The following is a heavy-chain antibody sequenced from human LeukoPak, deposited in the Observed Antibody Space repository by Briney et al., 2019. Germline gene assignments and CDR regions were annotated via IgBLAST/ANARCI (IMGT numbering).Heavy chain of an antibody. V-gene: IGHV4-61*01. J-gene: IGHJ4*02. CDR3: ARVRVGATFDD. CDR1: GGSVSSGSYC. Sequence: SETLSLTCTVSGGSVSSGSYCWSWIRQPPGKGLEWIGYIYYSGGTNYNPSLKSRVTISVDTSKNQFSLNLTSVPAADTAVYSCARVRVGATFDDWGQGTLVTVSS. CDR2: IYYSGGT. D-gene: IGHD1-26*01.